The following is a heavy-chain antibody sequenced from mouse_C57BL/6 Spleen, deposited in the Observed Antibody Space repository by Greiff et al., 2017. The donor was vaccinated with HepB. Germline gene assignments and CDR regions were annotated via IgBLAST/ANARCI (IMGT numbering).Heavy chain of an antibody. CDR3: ARLPPYYGSSYAMDY. D-gene: IGHD1-1*01. V-gene: IGHV5-12*01. CDR2: ISNGGGST. Sequence: EVKVVESGGGLVQPGGSLKLSCAASGFTFSDYYMYWVRQTPEKRLEWVAYISNGGGSTYYPDTVKGRFTISRDNAKNTLYLQMSRLKSEDTAMYYCARLPPYYGSSYAMDYWGQGTSVTVSS. J-gene: IGHJ4*01. CDR1: GFTFSDYY.